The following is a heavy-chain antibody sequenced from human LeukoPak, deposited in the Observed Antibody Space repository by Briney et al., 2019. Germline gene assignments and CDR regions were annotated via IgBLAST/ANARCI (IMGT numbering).Heavy chain of an antibody. CDR2: ISYDGSNK. D-gene: IGHD7-27*01. V-gene: IGHV3-30-3*01. CDR1: GFTFSSYA. CDR3: ARDLLGPPNYYHYGMDV. Sequence: GGSLRLSCAASGFTFSSYAMHWVRQAPGKGLEGVAVISYDGSNKYYADSVKGRFTISRDNSKNTLYLQMNSLRAEDTAVYYCARDLLGPPNYYHYGMDVWGQGTTVTVSS. J-gene: IGHJ6*02.